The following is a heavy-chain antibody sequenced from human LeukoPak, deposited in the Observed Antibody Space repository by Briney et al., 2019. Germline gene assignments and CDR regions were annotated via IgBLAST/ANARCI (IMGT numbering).Heavy chain of an antibody. Sequence: SETLSLTCTVSGXSISSHYWSWARQPPGKGLEWIGYIYYSGSTNYNPSLKNRVTISVDTSKNQFSLKLSSVTAADTAVYYCARDLATAATADRAFDIWGQGTMVTVSS. CDR2: IYYSGST. CDR1: GXSISSHY. CDR3: ARDLATAATADRAFDI. V-gene: IGHV4-59*11. J-gene: IGHJ3*02. D-gene: IGHD6-13*01.